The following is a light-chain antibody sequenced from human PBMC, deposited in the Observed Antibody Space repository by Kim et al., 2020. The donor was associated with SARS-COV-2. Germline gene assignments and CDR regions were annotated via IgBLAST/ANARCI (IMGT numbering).Light chain of an antibody. V-gene: IGKV1-9*01. CDR1: QVFNSA. CDR3: QQVNNYPIA. CDR2: AAS. J-gene: IGKJ5*01. Sequence: DIQLTQSPSFLSASVGDRVTITCRASQVFNSALAWYQQKPGKAPNLLIYAASTLQTGVPSRFSGSGSGTEFTLTISSLQPEDFATYYCQQVNNYPIAFGQGTPLEIK.